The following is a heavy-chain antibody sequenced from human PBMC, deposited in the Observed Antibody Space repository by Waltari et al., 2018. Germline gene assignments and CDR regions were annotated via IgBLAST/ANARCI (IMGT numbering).Heavy chain of an antibody. V-gene: IGHV3-23*01. J-gene: IGHJ4*02. Sequence: EVQLLESGGGLVQPVGSLRLSCAASGLTFSISAMIWVRQAPGEGLEWVSSISGGGGTTEYADSVEGRFTVSRDNSKNTASLQMDSLRAEDTALYYCCSVQVPLAIANCGQGTLVTVAS. CDR3: CSVQVPLAIAN. CDR1: GLTFSISA. D-gene: IGHD1-1*01. CDR2: ISGGGGTT.